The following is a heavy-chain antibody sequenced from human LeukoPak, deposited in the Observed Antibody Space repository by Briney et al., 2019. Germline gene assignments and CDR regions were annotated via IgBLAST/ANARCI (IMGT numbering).Heavy chain of an antibody. CDR2: INHSGST. D-gene: IGHD3-10*01. V-gene: IGHV4-34*01. CDR3: ARGRYYGSGSYSHLYYFDY. CDR1: GGSISSYY. Sequence: SETLSLTCTVSGGSISSYYWSWFRQPPGKGLEWIGEINHSGSTNYNPSLKSRVTISVDTSKNQFSLKLSSVTAADTAVYYCARGRYYGSGSYSHLYYFDYWGQGTLVTVSS. J-gene: IGHJ4*02.